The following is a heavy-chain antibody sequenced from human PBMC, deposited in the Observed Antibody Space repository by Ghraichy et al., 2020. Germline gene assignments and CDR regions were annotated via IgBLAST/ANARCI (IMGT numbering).Heavy chain of an antibody. CDR3: AKAERMMTTVPSNY. CDR2: ISGSGGST. Sequence: GGSLRLSCATSGFTFSSYAMSWVRQAPGKGLEWVSAISGSGGSTYYADSVKGRFTISRDNSKNTLYLQMNSLRAEDTAVYYCAKAERMMTTVPSNYWGQGTLVTVSS. CDR1: GFTFSSYA. J-gene: IGHJ4*02. V-gene: IGHV3-23*01. D-gene: IGHD4-11*01.